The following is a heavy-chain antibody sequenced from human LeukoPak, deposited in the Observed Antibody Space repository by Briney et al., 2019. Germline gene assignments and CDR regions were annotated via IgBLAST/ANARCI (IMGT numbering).Heavy chain of an antibody. Sequence: KPSETLSLTCTVSGGSISSYYWSWIRQPPGKGLEWIGYIYYSGSTNYNPSLKSRVTISVDTSKNQFSLKLSSVTAADTAVYYCARIPALYYGGDSDYFDYWGQGTLVTVSS. CDR3: ARIPALYYGGDSDYFDY. D-gene: IGHD4-23*01. V-gene: IGHV4-59*01. J-gene: IGHJ4*02. CDR2: IYYSGST. CDR1: GGSISSYY.